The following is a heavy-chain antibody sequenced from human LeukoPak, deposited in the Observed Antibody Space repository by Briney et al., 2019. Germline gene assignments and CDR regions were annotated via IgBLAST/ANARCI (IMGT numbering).Heavy chain of an antibody. CDR2: ISSSGST. Sequence: SETLSLTCTVSGDSISSGDYYWSWIRQPAGKGLEWIGRISSSGSTNYNPSLKSRVTISVDTSKNQFSLKLSSVTAADTAVYYCARGHYGDYPRYYYYYYMDVWGKGTTVTVSS. V-gene: IGHV4-61*02. D-gene: IGHD4-17*01. CDR3: ARGHYGDYPRYYYYYYMDV. CDR1: GDSISSGDYY. J-gene: IGHJ6*03.